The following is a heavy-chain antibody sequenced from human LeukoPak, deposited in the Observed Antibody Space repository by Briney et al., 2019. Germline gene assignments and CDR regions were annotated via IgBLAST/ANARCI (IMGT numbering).Heavy chain of an antibody. D-gene: IGHD4-11*01. CDR2: IYYSGST. CDR1: GGSISSGGYY. Sequence: SETLSLTCTVSGGSISSGGYYWSWIRQHPGKGLELIGYIYYSGSTYYNPSLKSRVTISVDTSKNQFSLKLSSVTAADTAVYYCARDSEGTTFDYWGQGTLVTVSS. CDR3: ARDSEGTTFDY. V-gene: IGHV4-31*03. J-gene: IGHJ4*02.